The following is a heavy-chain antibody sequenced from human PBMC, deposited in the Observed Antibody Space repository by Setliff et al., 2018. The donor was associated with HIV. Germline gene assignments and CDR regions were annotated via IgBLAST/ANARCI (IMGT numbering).Heavy chain of an antibody. V-gene: IGHV4-31*03. D-gene: IGHD2-21*02. CDR2: IYYSGST. CDR3: ARAVCGGDCYSRLNWFDP. J-gene: IGHJ5*02. Sequence: PSETLSLTCTVSGGSISSGDYYWSWIRQHPGKGLEWIGYIYYSGSTYYNPSLKSRVTISVDTSKNQFSLRPSSVTAADTAVYYCARAVCGGDCYSRLNWFDPWGQGTLVTVSS. CDR1: GGSISSGDYY.